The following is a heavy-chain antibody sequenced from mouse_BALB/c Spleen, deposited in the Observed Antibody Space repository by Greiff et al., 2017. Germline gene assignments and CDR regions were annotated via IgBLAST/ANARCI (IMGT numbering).Heavy chain of an antibody. Sequence: QVQLQQSGAELVRPGTSVKVSCKASGYAFTNYLIEWVKQRPGQGLEWIGVINPGSGGTNYNQKFKDKATLTVDKSSSTAYMQLSSPTSEDSAVYYCTRTTGNYYFDYWGQGTTLTVSS. CDR3: TRTTGNYYFDY. CDR2: INPGSGGT. D-gene: IGHD2-1*01. CDR1: GYAFTNYL. V-gene: IGHV1-54*01. J-gene: IGHJ2*01.